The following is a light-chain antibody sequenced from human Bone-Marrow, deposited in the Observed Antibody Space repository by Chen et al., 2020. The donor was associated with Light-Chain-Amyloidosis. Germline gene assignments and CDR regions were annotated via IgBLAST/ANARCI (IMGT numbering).Light chain of an antibody. V-gene: IGLV3-21*03. J-gene: IGLJ2*01. CDR1: SIGSKS. CDR2: DDT. Sequence: SYVLTQPPSVSLAPGTTARITCGGNSIGSKSVHWYQQKPGQSPVLVVSDDTERPSGIPERCAGSNAGNTATLTISRVEAGDEADDHCHVWDSSSDLPGFGGGTKLTVL. CDR3: HVWDSSSDLPG.